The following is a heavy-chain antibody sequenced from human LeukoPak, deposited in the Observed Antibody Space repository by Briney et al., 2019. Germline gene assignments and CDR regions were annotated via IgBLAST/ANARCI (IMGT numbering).Heavy chain of an antibody. CDR2: INHSGST. Sequence: SETLSLTCAVYGGSFSGYYWSWIRQPPGKGLEWIGEINHSGSTNYNPSLKSRVTISVDTSKNQFSLKLSSVTAADTAVYYCARSRGHCSGGSCYDYYYYYMDVWGKGTTVTVSS. V-gene: IGHV4-34*01. J-gene: IGHJ6*03. D-gene: IGHD2-15*01. CDR3: ARSRGHCSGGSCYDYYYYYMDV. CDR1: GGSFSGYY.